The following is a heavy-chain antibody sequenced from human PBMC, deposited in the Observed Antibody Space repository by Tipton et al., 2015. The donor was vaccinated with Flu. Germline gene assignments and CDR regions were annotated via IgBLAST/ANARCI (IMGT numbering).Heavy chain of an antibody. CDR3: ARGVRYCTNGVCSTYYYYYMDV. CDR2: INHSGST. V-gene: IGHV4-39*07. CDR1: GGSISSRSYF. D-gene: IGHD2-8*01. Sequence: TLSLTCIVSGGSISSRSYFWGWIRQPPGKRLEWIGEINHSGSTNYNPSLKSRVTISVDTSKNQFSLKLSSVTAADTAVYYCARGVRYCTNGVCSTYYYYYMDVWGKGTTVTVSS. J-gene: IGHJ6*03.